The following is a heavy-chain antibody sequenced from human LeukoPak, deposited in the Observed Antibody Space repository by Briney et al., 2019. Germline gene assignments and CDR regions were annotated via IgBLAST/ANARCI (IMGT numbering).Heavy chain of an antibody. D-gene: IGHD3/OR15-3a*01. CDR2: ISDSGGST. V-gene: IGHV3-23*01. CDR3: AKRGVVIRVILVGFHKEAYYFES. Sequence: GGSLRLSCAVSGITLSNYGMSWVRQAPGKGLEWVAGISDSGGSTKYADSVKGRFTIARDNRKNTLYLQRNSLRAEDTAVYFCAKRGVVIRVILVGFHKEAYYFESWGQGALVTVSS. CDR1: GITLSNYG. J-gene: IGHJ4*02.